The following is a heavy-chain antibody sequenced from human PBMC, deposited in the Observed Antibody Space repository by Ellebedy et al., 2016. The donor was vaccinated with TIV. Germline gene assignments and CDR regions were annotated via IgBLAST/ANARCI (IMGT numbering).Heavy chain of an antibody. D-gene: IGHD6-13*01. Sequence: GSLRLSXTVSGGSVSSATYYWSWIRQPPGKGLEWVGYIYYTGSTNYNPSLKSRVTISVDTSKNQFSLNLRSVTAADTALYFCARALAASGKVTYYYGMDVWGQGTTVTVSS. J-gene: IGHJ6*02. V-gene: IGHV4-61*01. CDR3: ARALAASGKVTYYYGMDV. CDR2: IYYTGST. CDR1: GGSVSSATYY.